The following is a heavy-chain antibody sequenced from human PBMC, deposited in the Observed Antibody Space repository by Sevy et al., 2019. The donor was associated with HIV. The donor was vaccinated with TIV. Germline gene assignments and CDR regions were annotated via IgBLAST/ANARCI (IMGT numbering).Heavy chain of an antibody. CDR1: GFTFGSYS. V-gene: IGHV3-48*01. CDR3: ARVSPTYQLRLY. D-gene: IGHD2-2*01. Sequence: GGSLRLSCTASGFTFGSYSMSWVRQAPGKGLEWVSYISSTSSTIYYVDSVKGRFTISRDNAKDSLYLQMNSLRAEDTAVYYCARVSPTYQLRLYWGQGTLVTVSS. J-gene: IGHJ4*02. CDR2: ISSTSSTI.